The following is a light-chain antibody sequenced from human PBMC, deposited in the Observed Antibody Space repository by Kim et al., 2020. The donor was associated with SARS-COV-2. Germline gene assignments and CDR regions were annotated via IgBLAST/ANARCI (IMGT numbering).Light chain of an antibody. Sequence: GQSTPISCTGTSSDVGTYNYVSWYQQSPGKAPKLMIYDVNKRPSGVSNRFSGSKSGNTASLTISGLQAEDEADYYCSSYATSRSYVFGTGTKVTVL. J-gene: IGLJ1*01. V-gene: IGLV2-14*03. CDR2: DVN. CDR1: SSDVGTYNY. CDR3: SSYATSRSYV.